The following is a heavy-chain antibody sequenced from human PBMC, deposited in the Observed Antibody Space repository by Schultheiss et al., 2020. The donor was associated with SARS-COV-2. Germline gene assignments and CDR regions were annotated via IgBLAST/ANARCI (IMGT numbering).Heavy chain of an antibody. CDR3: SRGLDY. J-gene: IGHJ4*02. V-gene: IGHV3-48*04. CDR2: ITSDGNTI. Sequence: GGSLRLSCAASGFTFSSYSMNWVRQAPGKGLDWVSHITSDGNTIDYADSVKGRFTISRDNAKNSLYLQMNSLRAEDTAVYFCSRGLDYWGRGTLVTVSS. CDR1: GFTFSSYS.